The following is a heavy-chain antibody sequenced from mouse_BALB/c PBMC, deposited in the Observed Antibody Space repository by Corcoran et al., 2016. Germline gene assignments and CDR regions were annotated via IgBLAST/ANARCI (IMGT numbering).Heavy chain of an antibody. V-gene: IGHV11-2*02. J-gene: IGHJ1*01. CDR2: INSHGSAI. CDR3: IRYSSYWYFDV. D-gene: IGHD1-1*01. Sequence: EVQLLETGGGLVQPGGTQGLSCEGSGFTISGFWRSWVRQTPGKTLEWIGDINSHGSAISYAPSIKDRFTIFRDNDKRTLYLQLSNVRSEDTATYFCIRYSSYWYFDVWGAGTTVTVSS. CDR1: GFTISGFW.